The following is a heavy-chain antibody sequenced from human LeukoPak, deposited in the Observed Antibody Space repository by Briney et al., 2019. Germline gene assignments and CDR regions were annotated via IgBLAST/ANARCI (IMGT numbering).Heavy chain of an antibody. Sequence: PGASLRLCCAASGVTFSSYAMSWVRQAPGKGLEWVSAISGSGGSTYYADSVKGRFTISRDNSKNTLYLQMNSLRAEDTAVYYCAKDIVATIPGYYFDYWGQGTLVTVSS. J-gene: IGHJ4*02. CDR1: GVTFSSYA. D-gene: IGHD5-12*01. V-gene: IGHV3-23*01. CDR2: ISGSGGST. CDR3: AKDIVATIPGYYFDY.